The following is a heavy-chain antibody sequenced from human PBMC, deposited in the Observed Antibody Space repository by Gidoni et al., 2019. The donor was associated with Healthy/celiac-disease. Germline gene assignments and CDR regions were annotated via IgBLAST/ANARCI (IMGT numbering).Heavy chain of an antibody. CDR2: IYYSGRP. CDR1: GGSITSYS. D-gene: IGHD2-2*01. Sequence: VPLQESGPGLVKPSETLSLTCTVTGGSITSYSWSWIRQPPGKGLEWIGYIYYSGRPNYNPSLESRVTMSVDTSKNQFSLKLSTVTAADTAVYYCARDWEGDCSSTSCPGGYGMDVWGQGTTVTVSS. V-gene: IGHV4-59*01. J-gene: IGHJ6*02. CDR3: ARDWEGDCSSTSCPGGYGMDV.